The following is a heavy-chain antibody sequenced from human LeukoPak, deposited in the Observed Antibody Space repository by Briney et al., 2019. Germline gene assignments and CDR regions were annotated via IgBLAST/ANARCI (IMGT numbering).Heavy chain of an antibody. CDR3: ARDLEQLVIDY. CDR1: GFTFSSYG. J-gene: IGHJ4*02. CDR2: IWYDGSNK. D-gene: IGHD6-6*01. V-gene: IGHV3-33*01. Sequence: GGSLRLSCAASGFTFSSYGMHWIRQAPGKGLEWVAVIWYDGSNKYYADSVKGRFTISRDNSKNTLYLQMNSLRAEDTAVYYCARDLEQLVIDYWGQGTLVTVSS.